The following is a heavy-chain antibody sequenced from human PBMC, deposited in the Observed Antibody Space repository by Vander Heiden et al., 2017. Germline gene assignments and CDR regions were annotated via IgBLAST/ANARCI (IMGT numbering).Heavy chain of an antibody. V-gene: IGHV3-9*01. CDR2: ISWNSGNT. D-gene: IGHD2-21*01. CDR3: TKGVRRDDRAFEI. J-gene: IGHJ3*02. CDR1: GFTFNAYA. Sequence: EVQLVESGGGLIQPGRSLRLSYTASGFTFNAYAMHWVRQAPVKGLEWVASISWNSGNTAYADSVKGRFIISRDNGKNSLYVQMNSLRAEDTALYYCTKGVRRDDRAFEIWGQGTMVTVSS.